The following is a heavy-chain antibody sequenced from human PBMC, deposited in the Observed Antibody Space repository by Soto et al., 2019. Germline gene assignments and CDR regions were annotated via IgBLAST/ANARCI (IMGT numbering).Heavy chain of an antibody. V-gene: IGHV1-2*02. Sequence: QVQLVQSGAEVKKPGASVKVSCKASGYTFTGYYMHWVRQAPGQGLEWMGWINPNSGGTNYAQKYQGGVTMTTATAISTAYMELSRLRSDDTAVYYCARGLNYYGSGTRTQIEAETWFDIWGQGTMVTVSS. CDR2: INPNSGGT. D-gene: IGHD3-10*01. CDR3: ARGLNYYGSGTRTQIEAETWFDI. J-gene: IGHJ3*02. CDR1: GYTFTGYY.